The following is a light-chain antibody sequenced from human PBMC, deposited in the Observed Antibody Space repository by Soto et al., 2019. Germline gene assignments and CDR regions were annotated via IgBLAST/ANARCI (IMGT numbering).Light chain of an antibody. CDR3: QHYNSYSEA. CDR1: QSVSGY. CDR2: GAS. V-gene: IGKV3-15*01. Sequence: EIVMTQSPGTVSVFPGETVTLSCRASQSVSGYLDWFHQKPGQAPRLLIYGASTTATGIPARFSGSGSGTEFTLTISSLQPDDFATYYCQHYNSYSEAFGQGTKVHIK. J-gene: IGKJ1*01.